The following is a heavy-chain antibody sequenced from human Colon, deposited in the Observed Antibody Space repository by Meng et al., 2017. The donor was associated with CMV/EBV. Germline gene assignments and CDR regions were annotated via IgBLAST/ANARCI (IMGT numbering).Heavy chain of an antibody. J-gene: IGHJ4*02. Sequence: ASGFTLSVSWVHWVRQVPGKGLGWVSRITADGTNRDYADSVKGRFTISRDDVKNMVYLQMNSLRVEDTAVYYCVREDIVVVTAIDFWGQGTLVTVSS. V-gene: IGHV3-74*01. CDR2: ITADGTNR. CDR1: GFTLSVSW. CDR3: VREDIVVVTAIDF. D-gene: IGHD2-21*02.